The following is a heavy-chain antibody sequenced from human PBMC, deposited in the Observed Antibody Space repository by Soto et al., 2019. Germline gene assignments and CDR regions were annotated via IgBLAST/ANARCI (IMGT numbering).Heavy chain of an antibody. Sequence: QVQLQESGPGLVKPSQTLSLTCTVSGGSISSGGYYWSWIRQHPGKGLEWIGYIYYSGSTYYNPSLKSRVTISVDTSKNQFSLKLSSVTAADTAVYYCARGPLEDGSGSYYNPQSVDAFDIWGQGTMVTVSS. J-gene: IGHJ3*02. D-gene: IGHD3-10*01. V-gene: IGHV4-31*03. CDR3: ARGPLEDGSGSYYNPQSVDAFDI. CDR1: GGSISSGGYY. CDR2: IYYSGST.